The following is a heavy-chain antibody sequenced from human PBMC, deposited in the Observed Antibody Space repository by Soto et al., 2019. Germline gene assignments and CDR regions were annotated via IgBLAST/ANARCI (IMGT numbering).Heavy chain of an antibody. CDR2: IYPDDSDT. D-gene: IGHD3-9*01. V-gene: IGHV5-51*01. CDR3: ARNSLTGYYNYYYSMDV. CDR1: GYSFSSYW. Sequence: PGESLKISCKSSGYSFSSYWIAWVRLMPGKGLEWMGSIYPDDSDTKYSPSFQGQVTISAAKSISAAYLQWSSLKASDTAIYYCARNSLTGYYNYYYSMDVWGQGTTVTVSS. J-gene: IGHJ6*02.